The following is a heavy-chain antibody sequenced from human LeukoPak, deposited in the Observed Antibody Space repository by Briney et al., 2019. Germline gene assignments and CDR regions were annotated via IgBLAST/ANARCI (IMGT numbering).Heavy chain of an antibody. D-gene: IGHD2-15*01. CDR1: GGSISSGGYY. CDR3: ARDGANCSGGTCYTHYFDY. CDR2: IYYSGNT. Sequence: SETLSLTCTVSGGSISSGGYYWSWIRQHPGKGLEWIGYIYYSGNTYYNPSLKSRVTISVDTSKNQFSLKLSSVTAADTAVYYCARDGANCSGGTCYTHYFDYWGQGTLDTVSS. J-gene: IGHJ4*02. V-gene: IGHV4-31*03.